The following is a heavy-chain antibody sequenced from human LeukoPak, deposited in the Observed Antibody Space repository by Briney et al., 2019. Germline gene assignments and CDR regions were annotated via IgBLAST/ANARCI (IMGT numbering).Heavy chain of an antibody. V-gene: IGHV3-21*01. D-gene: IGHD3-10*01. CDR2: ISSSSSYI. CDR3: ARGLRYGSGSFDP. Sequence: GGSLRLSCAASGFTFSSYSMNWVRQAPGKGLEWVSSISSSSSYIYYADSVKGRFTISRDNAKNSLYLQMNSLRAEDTAVYYCARGLRYGSGSFDPWGQGTLVTVSS. CDR1: GFTFSSYS. J-gene: IGHJ5*02.